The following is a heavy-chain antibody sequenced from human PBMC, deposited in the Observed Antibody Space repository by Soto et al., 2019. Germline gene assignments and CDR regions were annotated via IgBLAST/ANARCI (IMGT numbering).Heavy chain of an antibody. CDR3: ARVRMSITMVRGVIDY. D-gene: IGHD3-10*01. CDR1: GGSISSGGSS. Sequence: PSETLSLTCAVSGGSISSGGSSWSWIRQPPGKGLEWIGYIYHSGSTYYNPSLKSRVTISVDRSKNQFSLKLSSVTAADTAVYYCARVRMSITMVRGVIDYWGQGTLVTVSS. CDR2: IYHSGST. V-gene: IGHV4-30-2*01. J-gene: IGHJ4*02.